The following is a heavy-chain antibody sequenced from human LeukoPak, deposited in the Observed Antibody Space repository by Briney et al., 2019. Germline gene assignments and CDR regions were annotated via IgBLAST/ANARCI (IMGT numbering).Heavy chain of an antibody. Sequence: GGSLRLSCAASGFTFSSYSMNWVRQAPGKGLEWVSSISSSSSYIYYADSVKGRFTISRDNAKNSLYLQMNSLRAEDTAVYYCARHPSGDSSGFDYWGQGTLVTVSS. J-gene: IGHJ4*02. CDR2: ISSSSSYI. CDR3: ARHPSGDSSGFDY. V-gene: IGHV3-21*01. CDR1: GFTFSSYS. D-gene: IGHD3-22*01.